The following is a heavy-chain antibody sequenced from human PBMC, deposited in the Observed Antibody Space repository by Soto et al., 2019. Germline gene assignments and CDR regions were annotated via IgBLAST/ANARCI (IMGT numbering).Heavy chain of an antibody. V-gene: IGHV3-74*01. D-gene: IGHD2-21*02. CDR2: ITSDGKSK. Sequence: GVSLRLSCAASGFNFSNHWMHWVRQRPAEGLVWVSRITSDGKSKAYAESVKGRFAISRDNAKNTLYLQMNGLTAEDTAVYYCARESGDWPLNWFDPWGQGTLVTVSS. CDR3: ARESGDWPLNWFDP. CDR1: GFNFSNHW. J-gene: IGHJ5*02.